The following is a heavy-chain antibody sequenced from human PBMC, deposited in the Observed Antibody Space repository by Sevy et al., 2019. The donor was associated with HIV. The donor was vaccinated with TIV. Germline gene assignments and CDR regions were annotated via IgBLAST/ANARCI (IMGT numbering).Heavy chain of an antibody. D-gene: IGHD6-13*01. CDR2: INHSGST. V-gene: IGHV4-34*01. J-gene: IGHJ3*02. Sequence: SETLSLTCAVYGGSFSGYYWSWIRQSPGKGLEWIGEINHSGSTNYNAPLKSRVTISIDTSKNQFSLRLNSVTAADTAVYYCARVRLAAAGDAFDIWGQGTMVTVSS. CDR1: GGSFSGYY. CDR3: ARVRLAAAGDAFDI.